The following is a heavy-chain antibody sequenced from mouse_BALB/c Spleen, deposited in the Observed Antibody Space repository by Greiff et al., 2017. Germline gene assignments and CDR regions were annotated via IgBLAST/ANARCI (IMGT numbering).Heavy chain of an antibody. CDR2: ISDGGSYT. J-gene: IGHJ4*01. D-gene: IGHD2-14*01. Sequence: EVKLVESGGGLVKPGGSLKLSCAASGFTFSDYYMYWVRQTPEKRLEWVATISDGGSYTYYPDSVKGRFTISRDNAKNNLYLQMSSLKSEDTAMYYCARYRYDFYYAMDYWGQGTSGTVSS. CDR1: GFTFSDYY. CDR3: ARYRYDFYYAMDY. V-gene: IGHV5-4*02.